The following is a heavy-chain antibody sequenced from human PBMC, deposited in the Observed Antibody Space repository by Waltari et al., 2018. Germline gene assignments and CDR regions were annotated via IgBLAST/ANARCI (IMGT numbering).Heavy chain of an antibody. D-gene: IGHD4-17*01. V-gene: IGHV3-53*01. CDR1: GFTVSSNY. CDR2: IYTGGST. CDR3: ATADNQDYGDYLDY. Sequence: EVHLVESGGGLIQPGGSLRLSCAASGFTVSSNYRSWVRQAQGKGLDGVSCIYTGGSTYYADSGKGRFTSSRDNSKNTLYLQRSGLRAEDTAVYYCATADNQDYGDYLDYWGQGTLVTVSS. J-gene: IGHJ4*02.